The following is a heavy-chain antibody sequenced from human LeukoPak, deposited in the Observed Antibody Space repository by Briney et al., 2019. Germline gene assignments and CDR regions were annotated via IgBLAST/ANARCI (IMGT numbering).Heavy chain of an antibody. Sequence: ASVKVSCKASGYTFTSYYMHWVRQAPGQGLEWMGKVNPVGGSTTYAQKFQGRVTMTRDTSTSTVNMELTSLRSDDTAVYYCARARSSSEFDYGGQGTLVTVSS. CDR3: ARARSSSEFDY. D-gene: IGHD6-6*01. J-gene: IGHJ4*02. CDR1: GYTFTSYY. CDR2: VNPVGGST. V-gene: IGHV1-46*01.